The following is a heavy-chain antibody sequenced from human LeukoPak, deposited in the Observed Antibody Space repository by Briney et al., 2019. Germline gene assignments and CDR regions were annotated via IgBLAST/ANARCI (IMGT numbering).Heavy chain of an antibody. D-gene: IGHD3-10*01. CDR2: IKQDGSEK. Sequence: GGSLRPSCAASEFTFSSYWMSWVRQAPGKGLEWVGNIKQDGSEKYYVDSVKGRFTISRDNAKNSLYLQMNSLRAEDTAVYYCTRDYSGSRNYYYYYGMHVWGQGTTVTVSS. J-gene: IGHJ6*02. CDR1: EFTFSSYW. V-gene: IGHV3-7*01. CDR3: TRDYSGSRNYYYYYGMHV.